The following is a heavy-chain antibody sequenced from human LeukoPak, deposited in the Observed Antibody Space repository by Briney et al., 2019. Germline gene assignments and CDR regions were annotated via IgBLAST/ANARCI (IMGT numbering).Heavy chain of an antibody. CDR2: ISYDGSYK. CDR3: AKVKEMYSSGSYYFDY. D-gene: IGHD6-19*01. J-gene: IGHJ4*02. Sequence: GGSLRLSCAASGFTFSTCGMHWVRQAPGKGLEWVAVISYDGSYKQYADSVRGRFTISRDNSKNTLWLQMNSLRAEDTAVYYCAKVKEMYSSGSYYFDYWGQGTLVTVSS. CDR1: GFTFSTCG. V-gene: IGHV3-30*18.